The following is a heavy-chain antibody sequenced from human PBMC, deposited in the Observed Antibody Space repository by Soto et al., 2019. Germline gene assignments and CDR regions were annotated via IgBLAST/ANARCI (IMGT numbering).Heavy chain of an antibody. V-gene: IGHV3-30-3*01. CDR1: GFTFSSYA. CDR2: ISYDGSNK. J-gene: IGHJ4*02. CDR3: ARWNGSGHYSDY. D-gene: IGHD3-22*01. Sequence: QVQLVESGGGVVQPGRSLRLSCAASGFTFSSYAMNWVRQAPGKGLEWVAVISYDGSNKYYADSVKGRFTISRDSSKNTLYLQMNSLRAEETAVYNCARWNGSGHYSDYWGQGTLVTVSS.